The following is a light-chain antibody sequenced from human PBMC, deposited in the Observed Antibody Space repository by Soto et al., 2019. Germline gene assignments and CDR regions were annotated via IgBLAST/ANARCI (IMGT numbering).Light chain of an antibody. Sequence: EIVLTQSPATLSVSPGERATLSCRASQSVSSYLAWYQQKPGQAPRLLIYGASTRATGVPARFSGSGSGTEFTLTISSLQSEDFAVYYCQQYNNWPRTFGQGTTVEIK. CDR2: GAS. CDR1: QSVSSY. J-gene: IGKJ1*01. V-gene: IGKV3-15*01. CDR3: QQYNNWPRT.